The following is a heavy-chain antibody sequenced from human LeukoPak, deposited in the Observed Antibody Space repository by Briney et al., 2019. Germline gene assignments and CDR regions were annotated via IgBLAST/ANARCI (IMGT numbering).Heavy chain of an antibody. V-gene: IGHV4-61*02. Sequence: SQTLSLTCTVSGGSISSGRYYWSWIRQPAGKGLEWIGRMHTGGTTNYNPSLKSRVTISMDTAKNQFSLKLTSVTAADTAIYYCARGRDGSSYYIDYWGQGTLVTVSS. J-gene: IGHJ4*02. CDR3: ARGRDGSSYYIDY. CDR2: MHTGGTT. D-gene: IGHD5-24*01. CDR1: GGSISSGRYY.